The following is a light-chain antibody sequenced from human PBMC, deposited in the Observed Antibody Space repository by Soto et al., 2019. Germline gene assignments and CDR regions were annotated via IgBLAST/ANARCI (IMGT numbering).Light chain of an antibody. Sequence: QPVLTQPPSASGTPGQRVTISCSGSSSNIGSNTVSWYQQLPGTAPKLLIYSNNQRPSGVPDRLSGSKSGTSASLAISGLQSEDEADYCCAAWDDSLNGYVFGTGTKLTVL. CDR3: AAWDDSLNGYV. V-gene: IGLV1-44*01. J-gene: IGLJ1*01. CDR2: SNN. CDR1: SSNIGSNT.